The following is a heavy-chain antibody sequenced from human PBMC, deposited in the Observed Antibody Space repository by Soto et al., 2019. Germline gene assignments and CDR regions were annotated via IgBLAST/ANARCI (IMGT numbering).Heavy chain of an antibody. D-gene: IGHD2-15*01. CDR2: IYYSGST. Sequence: SETLSLTCTVSGGSISFYHWNWIRQPPGKGLEWIGYIYYSGSTNYNPSLKSRVTISADTSKNQFSLRLTSVTAADTAVYYCARDWLGCSGDSCHPGSPGYYYYGMDVWGQGTTVTVSS. J-gene: IGHJ6*02. CDR3: ARDWLGCSGDSCHPGSPGYYYYGMDV. CDR1: GGSISFYH. V-gene: IGHV4-59*12.